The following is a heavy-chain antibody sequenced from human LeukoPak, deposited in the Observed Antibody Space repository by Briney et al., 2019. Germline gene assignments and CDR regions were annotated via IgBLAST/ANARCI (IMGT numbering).Heavy chain of an antibody. V-gene: IGHV1-3*01. J-gene: IGHJ6*02. CDR2: INAGNGNT. Sequence: ASVKVSCTASGYTFTSYAMHWVRQAPGQRLEWMGWINAGNGNTKYSQKFQGRVTITRDTSASTAYMELSSLRSEDTAVYYCAVVYAMSYSYYYGMDVWGQGTTVTVSS. CDR3: AVVYAMSYSYYYGMDV. CDR1: GYTFTSYA. D-gene: IGHD2-8*02.